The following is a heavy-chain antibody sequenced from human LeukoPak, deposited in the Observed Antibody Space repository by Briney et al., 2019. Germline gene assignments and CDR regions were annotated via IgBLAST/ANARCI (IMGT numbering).Heavy chain of an antibody. Sequence: QSGGSLRLSCAASGFTFSTFAMSWVRQAPGKGLEWVSSISGSSGTTYYADSVKGRFTISRDNSRNTLYLQMNSLRAEDTAVYYCAKDHGVAVAGMYYWGQGTLVTVSS. J-gene: IGHJ4*02. CDR1: GFTFSTFA. CDR3: AKDHGVAVAGMYY. D-gene: IGHD6-19*01. V-gene: IGHV3-23*01. CDR2: ISGSSGTT.